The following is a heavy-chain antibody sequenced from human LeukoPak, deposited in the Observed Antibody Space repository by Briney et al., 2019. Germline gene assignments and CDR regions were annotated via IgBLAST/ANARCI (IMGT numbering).Heavy chain of an antibody. J-gene: IGHJ4*02. V-gene: IGHV3-23*01. CDR2: IGGSGDIT. CDR1: GFTFSSYA. D-gene: IGHD3-16*01. CDR3: AKQITMTTFRALIDF. Sequence: GGSLRLSCEVSGFTFSSYAMSWVRQAPGKGLEWVSAIGGSGDITYYVDSVKGRFTISRDSSKNTLYLQMNSLRAEDTAVYYCAKQITMTTFRALIDFWGQGTLVTVSS.